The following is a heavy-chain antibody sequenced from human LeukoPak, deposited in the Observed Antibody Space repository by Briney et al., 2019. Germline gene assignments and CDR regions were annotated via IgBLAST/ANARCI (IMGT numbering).Heavy chain of an antibody. Sequence: PGGSLTLSCAASGFTFSSYWMSWVRQAPGKGLEWVANIKQDGSEKYYGDSVKGRLTISRDNAKNSLYLQMNSLRAEDTAVYYCARGPTKSARRGGYYMDVWGKGTTVTVSS. V-gene: IGHV3-7*01. D-gene: IGHD1-26*01. CDR2: IKQDGSEK. CDR1: GFTFSSYW. J-gene: IGHJ6*03. CDR3: ARGPTKSARRGGYYMDV.